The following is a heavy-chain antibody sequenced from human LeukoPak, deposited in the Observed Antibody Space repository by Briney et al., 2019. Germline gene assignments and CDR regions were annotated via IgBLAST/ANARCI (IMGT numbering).Heavy chain of an antibody. D-gene: IGHD1-26*01. J-gene: IGHJ3*02. Sequence: ASVKVSCKASGYTFTSYGISWVRQAPGQGLEWMGWISAYNGNTNCAQKLQGRVTMTTDTSTSTAYMELRSLRSDDTAVYYCARDLQGAVPSGFDIWGQETMVTVSS. CDR2: ISAYNGNT. CDR3: ARDLQGAVPSGFDI. CDR1: GYTFTSYG. V-gene: IGHV1-18*01.